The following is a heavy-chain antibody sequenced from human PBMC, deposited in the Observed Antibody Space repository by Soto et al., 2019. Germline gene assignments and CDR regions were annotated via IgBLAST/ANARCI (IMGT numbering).Heavy chain of an antibody. CDR2: ISSSSSTI. CDR3: AIELAARNWFDP. Sequence: EVQLVESGGGLVQPGGSLRLSCAASGFTFSSYSMNWVRQAPGKGLEWVSYISSSSSTIYYADSVKGRFTISRDNAKNSLYLKMNSLRDEDTAVYYCAIELAARNWFDPWGQGTLVTVSS. D-gene: IGHD1-1*01. CDR1: GFTFSSYS. V-gene: IGHV3-48*02. J-gene: IGHJ5*02.